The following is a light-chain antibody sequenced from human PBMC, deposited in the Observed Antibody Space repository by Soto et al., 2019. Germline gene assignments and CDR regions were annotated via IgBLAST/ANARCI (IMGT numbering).Light chain of an antibody. Sequence: DIQMTQSPSTLSASVGDRITVTCPASQSVSRRLAWFQQKPGKAPKLLIYDASRLESGVPSRFSGRGSGTEFTLTISSLQPDDCATYYCHTYNSYSLHTFGQGTKVDIK. CDR2: DAS. J-gene: IGKJ2*01. CDR1: QSVSRR. CDR3: HTYNSYSLHT. V-gene: IGKV1-5*01.